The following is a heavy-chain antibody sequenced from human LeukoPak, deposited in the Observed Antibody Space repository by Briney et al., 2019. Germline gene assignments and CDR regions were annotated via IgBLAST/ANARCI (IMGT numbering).Heavy chain of an antibody. CDR3: AKRPRIAAAGDGSWFAP. J-gene: IGHJ5*02. V-gene: IGHV3-23*01. CDR1: GFTFSSYA. CDR2: ISGTGGST. D-gene: IGHD6-13*01. Sequence: GGSLRLSCAASGFTFSSYAMSWVRQAPGKGLEWVSSISGTGGSTYYADSVKGRFTISRDNSKNMLYLQMNSLRAEDTAVYYCAKRPRIAAAGDGSWFAPWGQGTLVTVSS.